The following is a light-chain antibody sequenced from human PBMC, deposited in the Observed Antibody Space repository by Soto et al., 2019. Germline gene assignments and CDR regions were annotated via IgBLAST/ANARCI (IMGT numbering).Light chain of an antibody. J-gene: IGKJ3*01. CDR3: QQPYSLPIT. Sequence: DIQMTQSPSSLSASVGDRVAITCRATQAISDYLNWYQQKPGKALKLLIYGASNLQSGVPSRFSGSGSGTDFTLTISGLQPEDFGIYYCQQPYSLPITFGPGTKVDVK. V-gene: IGKV1-39*01. CDR2: GAS. CDR1: QAISDY.